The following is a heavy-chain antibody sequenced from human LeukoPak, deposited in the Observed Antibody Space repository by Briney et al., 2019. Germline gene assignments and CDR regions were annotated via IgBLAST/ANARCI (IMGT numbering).Heavy chain of an antibody. V-gene: IGHV1-24*01. CDR2: FDPEDGET. J-gene: IGHJ6*02. D-gene: IGHD6-25*01. CDR3: ATVSAIPSPKYGMDV. CDR1: GYTLTELS. Sequence: ASVKVSCKVSGYTLTELSMHWVRQAPGKGLEWMGGFDPEDGETIYAQKFQGRVTMTEDTSTDTAYTELSSLRSEDTAVYYCATVSAIPSPKYGMDVWGQGTTVTVSS.